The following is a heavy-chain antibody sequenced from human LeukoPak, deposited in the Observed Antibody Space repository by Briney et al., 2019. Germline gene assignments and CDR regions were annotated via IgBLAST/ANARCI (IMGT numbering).Heavy chain of an antibody. CDR2: IIPILGIA. J-gene: IGHJ4*02. V-gene: IGHV1-69*04. D-gene: IGHD2-2*02. CDR1: GGTFSSYT. CDR3: ARDGVVPAAIDPYYFDY. Sequence: ASVEVSCKASGGTFSSYTISWVRQAPGQGLEWMGRIIPILGIANYAQKFQGRVTITADKSTSTAYMELSSLRSEDAAVYYCARDGVVPAAIDPYYFDYWGQGTLVTVSS.